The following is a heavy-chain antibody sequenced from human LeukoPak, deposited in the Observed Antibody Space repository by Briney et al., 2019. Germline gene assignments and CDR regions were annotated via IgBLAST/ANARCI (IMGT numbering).Heavy chain of an antibody. CDR3: ARDFAGVARLFDAFDI. V-gene: IGHV4-38-2*02. CDR1: GYSISSGYY. J-gene: IGHJ3*02. D-gene: IGHD2-15*01. CDR2: IYHSGST. Sequence: PSETLSLACAVSGYSISSGYYWGWIRQPPGKGLEWIGSIYHSGSTYYNPSLKSRVTISVDTSKNQFSLKLSSVTAADTAVYYCARDFAGVARLFDAFDIWGQGTMVTVSS.